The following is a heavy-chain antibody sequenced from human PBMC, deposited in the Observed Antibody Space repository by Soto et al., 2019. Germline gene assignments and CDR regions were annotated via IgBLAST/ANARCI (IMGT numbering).Heavy chain of an antibody. CDR3: ALRSMAVVPEY. Sequence: QVQLQESGPGLVKPSETLSLTCAVSGESISSYYCMWIRQPPGKGLESIGYLYYGRSANYNPSLKSRFTLSVDTSTNQCSLTLSSMTAADTAVYYCALRSMAVVPEYWGQGTLATVSS. CDR1: GESISSYY. CDR2: LYYGRSA. D-gene: IGHD3-22*01. J-gene: IGHJ4*02. V-gene: IGHV4-59*01.